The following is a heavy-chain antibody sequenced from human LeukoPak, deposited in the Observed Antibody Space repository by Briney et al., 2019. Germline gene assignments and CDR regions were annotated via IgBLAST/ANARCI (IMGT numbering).Heavy chain of an antibody. Sequence: SVKVSCKASGGTFSSHAISWVRQAPGQGLEWMGGIIPIFGTANYAQKFQGRVTITADESTSTAYMELSSLRSEDTAVYYCARARGTYYYDSSGYGANAFDIWGQGTMVTVSS. CDR3: ARARGTYYYDSSGYGANAFDI. V-gene: IGHV1-69*13. D-gene: IGHD3-22*01. J-gene: IGHJ3*02. CDR2: IIPIFGTA. CDR1: GGTFSSHA.